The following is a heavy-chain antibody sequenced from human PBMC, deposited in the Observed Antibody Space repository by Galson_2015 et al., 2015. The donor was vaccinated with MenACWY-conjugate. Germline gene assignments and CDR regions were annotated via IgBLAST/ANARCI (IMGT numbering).Heavy chain of an antibody. V-gene: IGHV4-38-2*02. D-gene: IGHD4-17*01. Sequence: SETLSLTCTVSGYSISSGYYWGWIRQPPGKGLEWIGSIYHSGSTYYNPSLKSRVTISVDTSKNQFSLKLSSVTAADTAVYYCARAPDYGDYAGDFDYWGQGTLVTVSS. CDR2: IYHSGST. CDR3: ARAPDYGDYAGDFDY. CDR1: GYSISSGYY. J-gene: IGHJ4*02.